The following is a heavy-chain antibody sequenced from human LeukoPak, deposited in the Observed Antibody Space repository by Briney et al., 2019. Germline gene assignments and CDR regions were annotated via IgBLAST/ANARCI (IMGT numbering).Heavy chain of an antibody. D-gene: IGHD5-12*01. CDR2: IYYSGST. J-gene: IGHJ4*02. CDR1: GGSISSSSYY. CDR3: ARGPWWLRFGHYFDY. V-gene: IGHV4-39*07. Sequence: PSETLSLTCTVSGGSISSSSYYWGWIRQPPGKGLEWIGSIYYSGSTYYNPSLKSRVTISVDTSKNQFSLKLSSVTAADTAVYYCARGPWWLRFGHYFDYWGQGTLVTVSS.